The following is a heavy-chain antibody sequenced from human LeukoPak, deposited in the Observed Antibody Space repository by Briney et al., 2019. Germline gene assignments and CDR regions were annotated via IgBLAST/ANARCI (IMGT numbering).Heavy chain of an antibody. Sequence: GGSLRLSCAASVFTFIRYAMCWVRPAPGRGREGVSAVSGSGGSTYYADSVKGRFTISRDNSKNTLYLQMSSLRAEDTAVYYCAKARRDGYNYDFWGQGTLVTVSS. D-gene: IGHD5-24*01. CDR3: AKARRDGYNYDF. J-gene: IGHJ4*02. CDR1: VFTFIRYA. CDR2: VSGSGGST. V-gene: IGHV3-23*01.